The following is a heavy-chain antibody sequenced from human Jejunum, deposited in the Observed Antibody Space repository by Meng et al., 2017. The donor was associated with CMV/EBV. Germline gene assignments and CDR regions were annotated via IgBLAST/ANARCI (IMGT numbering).Heavy chain of an antibody. J-gene: IGHJ4*02. D-gene: IGHD4-11*01. CDR3: TRADSSNYGSLFDY. CDR2: IRGKAHSYAT. Sequence: FTFSGSAVHWVRRASGKGLEWVGRIRGKAHSYATAYAASVKGRFTISRDDSKNTAYLQMNSLKTEDTAVYYCTRADSSNYGSLFDYWGQGTLVTVSS. CDR1: FTFSGSA. V-gene: IGHV3-73*01.